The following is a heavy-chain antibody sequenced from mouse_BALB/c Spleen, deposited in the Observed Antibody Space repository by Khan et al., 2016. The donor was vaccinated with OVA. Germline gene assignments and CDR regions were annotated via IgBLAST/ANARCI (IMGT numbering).Heavy chain of an antibody. Sequence: EVQLQESGPGLVKPSQTVSLTCTVTGISITSGNYRWSWIRHFPGNKLEWIGNIYYSGTVTYNPSLTSRTTITRDTSKNQFFLVMNSLTADATTPDYCARDYCSLYWYFDVWGEGTTVTVSS. D-gene: IGHD1-1*01. J-gene: IGHJ1*01. CDR1: GISITSGNYR. V-gene: IGHV3-5*02. CDR2: IYYSGTV. CDR3: ARDYCSLYWYFDV.